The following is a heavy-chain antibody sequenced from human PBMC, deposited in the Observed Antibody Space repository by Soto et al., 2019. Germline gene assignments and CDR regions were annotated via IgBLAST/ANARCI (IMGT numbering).Heavy chain of an antibody. CDR3: AIPLPKQQLVRGAFDH. D-gene: IGHD6-13*01. Sequence: QVQLVQSGAAVKKPGASVKLSCKTSGGTFRNYAINWVRQAPGQGLEWMGGSIPVFGTANYAQTFQGRFTITADDSPSTAYMELSSLRSEDTAVYYCAIPLPKQQLVRGAFDHWGQGTLVTVAS. CDR2: SIPVFGTA. J-gene: IGHJ4*02. V-gene: IGHV1-69*01. CDR1: GGTFRNYA.